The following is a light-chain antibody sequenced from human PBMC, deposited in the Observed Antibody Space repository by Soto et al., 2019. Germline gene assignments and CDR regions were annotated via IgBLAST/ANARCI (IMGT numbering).Light chain of an antibody. CDR2: AAS. V-gene: IGKV1-39*01. J-gene: IGKJ1*01. CDR1: HSISTY. CDR3: QQTYSTPRT. Sequence: DLQLTQSPSSLSASVGDTVTTTCRASHSISTYLNGYQQKPGQDPNLRSHAASNLQSGAQSRVSGIGSGTDFALTITSLQPEDFATYYCQQTYSTPRTFGQGTKVDIK.